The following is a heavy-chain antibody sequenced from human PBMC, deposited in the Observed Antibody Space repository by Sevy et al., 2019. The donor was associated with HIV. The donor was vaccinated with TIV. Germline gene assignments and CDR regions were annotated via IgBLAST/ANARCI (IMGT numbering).Heavy chain of an antibody. V-gene: IGHV3-30-3*01. CDR3: GKDRIRGLWFGELSGGLDY. CDR2: ISYDGSNK. Sequence: GGSLRLSCAASGFTFSSYAMHWVRQAPVKGLEWVAVISYDGSNKDNTDSVKGRFTISRDDSKNTLYLQMNSLRAEDTAVYYCGKDRIRGLWFGELSGGLDYWGQGTLVTVSS. D-gene: IGHD3-10*01. CDR1: GFTFSSYA. J-gene: IGHJ4*02.